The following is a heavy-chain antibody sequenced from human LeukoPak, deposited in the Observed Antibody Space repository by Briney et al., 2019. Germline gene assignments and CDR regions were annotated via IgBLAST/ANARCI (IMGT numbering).Heavy chain of an antibody. J-gene: IGHJ4*02. CDR3: ARCEDGYADY. CDR1: GGFISIYY. Sequence: SQTLSLTCSVSGGFISIYYWRWIRQPPGKGLEWIGYIYYSGSTNYNPSLKSRVTISVDTSKNQFSLKLSSVTAADTAVYYCARCEDGYADYWGQGTLVTVSS. CDR2: IYYSGST. V-gene: IGHV4-59*01. D-gene: IGHD5-24*01.